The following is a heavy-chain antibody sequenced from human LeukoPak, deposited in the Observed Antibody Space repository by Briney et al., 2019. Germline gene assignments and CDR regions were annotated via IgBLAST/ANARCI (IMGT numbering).Heavy chain of an antibody. CDR2: IKQDGSEK. J-gene: IGHJ4*02. CDR3: ARDQISSGSYSGFDY. V-gene: IGHV3-7*01. D-gene: IGHD1-26*01. Sequence: GGSLRLSCAASGFTFSSYWMSWVRQAPGKGLEWVANIKQDGSEKYYVDPVKGRFTISRDNAKNSLYLQMNSLRAEDTAVYYCARDQISSGSYSGFDYWGQGTLVTVSS. CDR1: GFTFSSYW.